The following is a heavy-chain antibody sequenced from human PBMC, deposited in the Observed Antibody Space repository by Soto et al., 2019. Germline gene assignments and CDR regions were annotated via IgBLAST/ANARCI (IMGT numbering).Heavy chain of an antibody. CDR3: AGRCDGTNCLAHFDY. D-gene: IGHD2-2*01. CDR2: IIPIFGTP. J-gene: IGHJ4*02. CDR1: GGTFNNYV. Sequence: GASVKVSCKASGGTFNNYVINWVRQAPGQGLEWMAGIIPIFGTPNYAQKFQGRVTITADKSTSTAYMELNSLRSGDTAVYYCAGRCDGTNCLAHFDYWGQGTLVTVSS. V-gene: IGHV1-69*06.